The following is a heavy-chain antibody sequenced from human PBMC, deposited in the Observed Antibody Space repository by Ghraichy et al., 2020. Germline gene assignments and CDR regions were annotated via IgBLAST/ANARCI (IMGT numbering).Heavy chain of an antibody. CDR1: GFTFSSFG. CDR3: ARDPSSRAAACRFDY. V-gene: IGHV3-33*01. Sequence: LSLTCAASGFTFSSFGMYWVRQAPGKGPEWVAVIWYDGSNEDYADPVKGRFTISRDNSKNTLYLPMNSLRDEDTAIYYCARDPSSRAAACRFDYWGQGTLVTVSS. CDR2: IWYDGSNE. J-gene: IGHJ4*02. D-gene: IGHD6-13*01.